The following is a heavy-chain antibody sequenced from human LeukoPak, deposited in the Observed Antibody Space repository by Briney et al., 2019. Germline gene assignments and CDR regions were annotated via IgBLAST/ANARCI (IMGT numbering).Heavy chain of an antibody. CDR3: ARVVGSYYDSSGPLDY. Sequence: SETLSLTCTVSGGSISSYYWSWIRQPPGKGLEWIGYIYYSGSTNYNPSLKSRVTISEDTSKNQFSLKLSSVTAADTAVYYCARVVGSYYDSSGPLDYWGQGTLVTVSS. CDR1: GGSISSYY. CDR2: IYYSGST. V-gene: IGHV4-59*12. J-gene: IGHJ4*02. D-gene: IGHD3-22*01.